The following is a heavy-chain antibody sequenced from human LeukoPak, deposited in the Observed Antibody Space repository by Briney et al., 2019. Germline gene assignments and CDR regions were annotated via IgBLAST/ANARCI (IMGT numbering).Heavy chain of an antibody. V-gene: IGHV1-69*06. J-gene: IGHJ6*04. CDR1: GGTFSSYA. Sequence: GSSVKVSCKASGGTFSSYAISWVRQAPGQGLEWMGGIIPIFGTANYAQKFQGRVTITADKSTSTAYMEVSSLRSEDTAVYYCATSVHYHYYYYGMDVWGKGTTVTVSS. CDR3: ATSVHYHYYYYGMDV. CDR2: IIPIFGTA. D-gene: IGHD1-26*01.